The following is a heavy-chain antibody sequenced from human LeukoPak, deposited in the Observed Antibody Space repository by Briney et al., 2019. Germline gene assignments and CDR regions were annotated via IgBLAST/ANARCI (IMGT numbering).Heavy chain of an antibody. J-gene: IGHJ4*02. CDR3: ARSPQYSSSYYFDY. D-gene: IGHD6-6*01. CDR1: GGTFSSYA. V-gene: IGHV1-69*05. Sequence: ASVKVTCKASGGTFSSYAISWVRQAPGQGLEWMGGIIPIFGTANYAQKFQGRVTITTDESTSTAYMELSSLRSEDTAVYYCARSPQYSSSYYFDYWGQGTLVTVSS. CDR2: IIPIFGTA.